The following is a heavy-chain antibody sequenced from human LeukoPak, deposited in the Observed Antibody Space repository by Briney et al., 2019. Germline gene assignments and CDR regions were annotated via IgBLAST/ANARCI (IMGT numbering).Heavy chain of an antibody. CDR3: ARGRPYDSSGPLAY. Sequence: SETLSLTCAVYGGSFSGYYWSWIRQPPGKGLEWIGEINHRGNTNYNPSLKSRVTISVDTSKNHFSLKLTSVTAADTAVYYCARGRPYDSSGPLAYWGQGTLVTASS. CDR2: INHRGNT. J-gene: IGHJ4*02. CDR1: GGSFSGYY. D-gene: IGHD3-22*01. V-gene: IGHV4-34*01.